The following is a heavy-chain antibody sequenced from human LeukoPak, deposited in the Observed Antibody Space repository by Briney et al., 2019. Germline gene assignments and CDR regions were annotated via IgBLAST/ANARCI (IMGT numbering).Heavy chain of an antibody. J-gene: IGHJ6*03. D-gene: IGHD3-10*01. V-gene: IGHV4-59*10. Sequence: GSLRLSCAASGFTFSSYWMSWVRQAPGKGLEWIGRFYTSGSTSYNPSLKSRVTMSVATSKTQFSLRLSSVTAADTAVYYCARVTTHATRGVGRYYYMDVWGKGTTVTVSS. CDR1: GFTFSSYW. CDR2: FYTSGST. CDR3: ARVTTHATRGVGRYYYMDV.